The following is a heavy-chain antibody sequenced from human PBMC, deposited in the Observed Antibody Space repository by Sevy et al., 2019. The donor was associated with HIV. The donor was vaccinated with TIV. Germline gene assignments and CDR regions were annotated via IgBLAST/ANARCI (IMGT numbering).Heavy chain of an antibody. V-gene: IGHV3-23*01. CDR2: TSPSGGST. D-gene: IGHD2-15*01. CDR3: AREADMGYV. J-gene: IGHJ6*02. Sequence: GGSLRLSCAASGFTFSSYAMSWVRQAPGKGLEWVSSTSPSGGSTYYADSVKGRFSISRDNSKNTVDLQMNSLRAEDTEIYYCAREADMGYVWGQGTTITVSS. CDR1: GFTFSSYA.